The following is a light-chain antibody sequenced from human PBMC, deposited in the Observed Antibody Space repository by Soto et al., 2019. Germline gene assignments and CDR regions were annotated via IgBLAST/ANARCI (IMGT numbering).Light chain of an antibody. CDR1: QSVPNNY. CDR2: SAS. V-gene: IGKV3-20*01. Sequence: TLSCRASQSVPNNYLAWFQQRPGQAPRLLIYSASSRAAGVPDRFSGGGSGTDFTLAISRLEPEDFAVYYCQQYGTSPRAFGQGTNVDIK. CDR3: QQYGTSPRA. J-gene: IGKJ1*01.